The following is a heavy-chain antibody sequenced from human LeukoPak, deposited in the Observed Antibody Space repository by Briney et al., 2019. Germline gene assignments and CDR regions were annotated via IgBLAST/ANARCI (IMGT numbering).Heavy chain of an antibody. CDR2: IYYSGST. J-gene: IGHJ6*04. CDR1: GGSISSGSYY. V-gene: IGHV4-61*01. CDR3: ARGHDYSNTMDV. D-gene: IGHD4-11*01. Sequence: SETLSLTCTVSGGSISSGSYYWSWVRQPPGKGLEWIGYIYYSGSTNYNPSLKSRVTISVDTSKNQFSLKLSSVTAADTAVYYCARGHDYSNTMDVWGKGTTVTISS.